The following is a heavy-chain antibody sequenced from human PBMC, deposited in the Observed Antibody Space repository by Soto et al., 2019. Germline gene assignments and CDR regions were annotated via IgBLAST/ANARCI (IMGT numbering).Heavy chain of an antibody. CDR1: GFTFSGFY. D-gene: IGHD4-4*01. Sequence: PGGSLRLSCAASGFTFSGFYMSWIRQAPGKGLEWVSAISGRGDSTHYADSVKGRFTISRDKSTSTAYLQWNTLKASDTAMYYCARHISNVRYYYYAMDVWGQGNTVTVSS. V-gene: IGHV3-23*01. J-gene: IGHJ6*02. CDR2: ISGRGDST. CDR3: ARHISNVRYYYYAMDV.